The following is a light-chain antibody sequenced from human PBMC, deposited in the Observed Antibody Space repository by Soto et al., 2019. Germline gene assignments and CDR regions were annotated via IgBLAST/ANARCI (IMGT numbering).Light chain of an antibody. V-gene: IGKV3-20*01. Sequence: EIVLTQSPGTLSFSPGERATLSCRASQSVSSSYLAWYQQTPGQAPRLLIYGASSRATGIPDRFSDSGSGTDFTLTISRLEPEDFAVYYCQQYGSFRAWTYGQGTKVEIK. J-gene: IGKJ1*01. CDR2: GAS. CDR1: QSVSSSY. CDR3: QQYGSFRAWT.